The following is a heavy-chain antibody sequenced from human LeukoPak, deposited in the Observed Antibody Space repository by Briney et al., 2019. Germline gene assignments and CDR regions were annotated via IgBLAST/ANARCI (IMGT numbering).Heavy chain of an antibody. CDR3: AREHCSSTSCPYFDY. CDR2: IYYSGST. D-gene: IGHD2-2*01. V-gene: IGHV4-59*11. CDR1: GGSISSHY. J-gene: IGHJ4*02. Sequence: SETLSLTCTVSGGSISSHYWSWIRQPPAEGLEWIGYIYYSGSTNYNPSLKSRVTISVDTSKNQFSLKLSSVTAADTAVYYCAREHCSSTSCPYFDYWGQGTLVTVSS.